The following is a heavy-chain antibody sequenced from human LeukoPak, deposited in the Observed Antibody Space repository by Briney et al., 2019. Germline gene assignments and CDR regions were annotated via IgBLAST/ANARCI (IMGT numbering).Heavy chain of an antibody. D-gene: IGHD4-17*01. Sequence: SETLSLTCTVSGGSISSYYWSWIRQPSGKGLEWIGYIYYSGSTNYNPSLKSRVTISVDTSKNQFSLKLSSVTAADTAVYYCARHAPTTTDAFDIWGQGTMVTVSS. V-gene: IGHV4-59*08. CDR3: ARHAPTTTDAFDI. CDR1: GGSISSYY. J-gene: IGHJ3*02. CDR2: IYYSGST.